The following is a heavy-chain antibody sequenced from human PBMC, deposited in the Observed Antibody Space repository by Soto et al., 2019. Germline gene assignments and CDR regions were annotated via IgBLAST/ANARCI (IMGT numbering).Heavy chain of an antibody. J-gene: IGHJ6*03. CDR1: GGSFSGYY. CDR2: INHSGST. Sequence: PSETLSLTCAVYGGSFSGYYWSWIRQPPGKGLEWIGEINHSGSTNYNPALKRGGTISVDTSKNQFSLKLSSVTAAETAVYYCARGFRLVTQRYSYMDVWGKGTTVTGSS. V-gene: IGHV4-34*01. D-gene: IGHD1-1*01. CDR3: ARGFRLVTQRYSYMDV.